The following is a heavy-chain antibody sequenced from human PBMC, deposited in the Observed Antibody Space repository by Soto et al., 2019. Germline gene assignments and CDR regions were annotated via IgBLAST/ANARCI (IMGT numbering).Heavy chain of an antibody. J-gene: IGHJ4*02. D-gene: IGHD1-26*01. CDR3: TRDPYGGSRYYFDS. V-gene: IGHV3-33*01. CDR2: IWYDGSKR. Sequence: GGSLRLSCAAPGFTFTNYGMHWVRQAPGKGLEWVAVIWYDGSKRFYADSVKGRFAISKDNSQNMLYLQMHSLRPEDTAVYYCTRDPYGGSRYYFDSWGQGTLVTVSS. CDR1: GFTFTNYG.